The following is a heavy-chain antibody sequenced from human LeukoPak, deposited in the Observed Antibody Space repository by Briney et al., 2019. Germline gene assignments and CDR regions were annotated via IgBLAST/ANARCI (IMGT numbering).Heavy chain of an antibody. D-gene: IGHD3-22*01. V-gene: IGHV3-33*01. J-gene: IGHJ4*02. CDR3: ARLTDSSGYPEDY. CDR1: GFTFSSYG. CDR2: IWYDGSNK. Sequence: PGGSLRLSCALSGFTFSSYGMHWVRQAPGKGLEWVAVIWYDGSNKYYADSVKGRFTISRDNSKNTLHLQMNSLRAEDTAVYYCARLTDSSGYPEDYWGQGALVTVSS.